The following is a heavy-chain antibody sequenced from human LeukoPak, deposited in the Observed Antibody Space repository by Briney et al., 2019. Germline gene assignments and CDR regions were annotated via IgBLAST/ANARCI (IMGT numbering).Heavy chain of an antibody. CDR2: FDPEDGET. Sequence: ASVKVSCKVSGYTLTELSMHWVRQAPGKGLEWMGGFDPEDGETIHAQKFQGRVTMTEDTSTDTAYMELSSLRSEDTAVYYCATDLGSGDGIDPWGQGTLVTVSS. CDR1: GYTLTELS. V-gene: IGHV1-24*01. D-gene: IGHD3-10*02. CDR3: ATDLGSGDGIDP. J-gene: IGHJ5*02.